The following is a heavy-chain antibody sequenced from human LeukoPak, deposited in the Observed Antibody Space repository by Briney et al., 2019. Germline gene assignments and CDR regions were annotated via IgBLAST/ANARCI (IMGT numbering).Heavy chain of an antibody. D-gene: IGHD1-1*01. J-gene: IGHJ3*02. CDR1: GASISSYY. CDR2: IYTSANT. V-gene: IGHV4-4*07. CDR3: ARDRIWNDAGHDPFDI. Sequence: SETLSLTCNVSGASISSYYWSWIRQPARKGLEWIGRIYTSANTNYNPSFKSRATISIDRSKNQFSLNLPSVTAADTAVYYCARDRIWNDAGHDPFDIWGQGTMVTVSS.